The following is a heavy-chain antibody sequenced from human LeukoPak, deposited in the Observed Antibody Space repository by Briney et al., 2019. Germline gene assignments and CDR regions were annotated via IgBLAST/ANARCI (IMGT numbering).Heavy chain of an antibody. Sequence: GASVKVSCKASGYTFTNYYMHWVRQAPGQGLEWVGWISTYNGDTNYAQKLQGRVTMTTDTSTTTVYMEMRSLRSDDTAVYYCATTMSSSWYYWGQGTLVTVSS. V-gene: IGHV1-18*01. D-gene: IGHD6-13*01. CDR1: GYTFTNYY. CDR3: ATTMSSSWYY. J-gene: IGHJ4*02. CDR2: ISTYNGDT.